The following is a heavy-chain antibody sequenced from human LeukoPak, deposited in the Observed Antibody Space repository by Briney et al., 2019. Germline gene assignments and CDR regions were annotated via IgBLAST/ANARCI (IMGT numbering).Heavy chain of an antibody. J-gene: IGHJ6*03. Sequence: GGSLRLSCAASGFTFSSYAMSWVRQAPGKGLEWVSAISGSGGSTYYADSVKGRFTISRDNSKNTLYPQMNSLRAEDTAVYYCARRPSYSSSWYKKYMDVWGKGTTVTVSS. CDR3: ARRPSYSSSWYKKYMDV. CDR1: GFTFSSYA. D-gene: IGHD6-13*01. V-gene: IGHV3-23*01. CDR2: ISGSGGST.